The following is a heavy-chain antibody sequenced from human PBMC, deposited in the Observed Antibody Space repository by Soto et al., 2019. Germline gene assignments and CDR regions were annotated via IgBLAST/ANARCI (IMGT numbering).Heavy chain of an antibody. CDR2: IPIDETLD. V-gene: IGHV3-33*01. CDR1: GFAFFGYG. Sequence: PGWSLRLSCTASGFAFFGYGFHLVRQAPGKALEWVAVIPIDETLDHYADYVKGRFTISRDNSKNNLYLRMNSLRVEDTAVYYCVRDDDLHDNGLDVWGQGTMVTVS. J-gene: IGHJ3*01. D-gene: IGHD2-8*01. CDR3: VRDDDLHDNGLDV.